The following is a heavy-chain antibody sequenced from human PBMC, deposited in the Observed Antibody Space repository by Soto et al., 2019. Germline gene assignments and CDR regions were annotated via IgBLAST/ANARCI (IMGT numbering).Heavy chain of an antibody. Sequence: SETLSLTCTVSGGSISSYYWSWIRQPPGKGLEWIGYIYYSGSTNYNPSLKSRVTISVDTSKNQFSLKLSSVTAADTAVYYCARMGINNWFDPWGQGTLVTVSS. D-gene: IGHD3-22*01. CDR1: GGSISSYY. CDR3: ARMGINNWFDP. V-gene: IGHV4-59*01. J-gene: IGHJ5*02. CDR2: IYYSGST.